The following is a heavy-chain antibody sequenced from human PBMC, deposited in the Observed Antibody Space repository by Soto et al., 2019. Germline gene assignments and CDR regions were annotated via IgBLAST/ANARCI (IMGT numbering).Heavy chain of an antibody. CDR1: GGSLGSSGYY. CDR2: IYYSGNT. CDR3: ASIAAPGTTHFDF. V-gene: IGHV4-39*01. Sequence: SETLSLTCTVSGGSLGSSGYYWGWIRQSPGKGLEWIGNIYYSGNTFYNPSLKSRVTISVDTSKNQFYLHLSSVTAADTAIFYCASIAAPGTTHFDFWGQGTLVTVSS. D-gene: IGHD6-13*01. J-gene: IGHJ4*02.